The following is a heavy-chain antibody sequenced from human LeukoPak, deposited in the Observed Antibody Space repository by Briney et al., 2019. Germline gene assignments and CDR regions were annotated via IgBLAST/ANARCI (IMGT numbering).Heavy chain of an antibody. CDR1: GYTFTGYY. Sequence: ASVKVSCKASGYTFTGYYMHWVRQAPGQGLEWMGWINPNSGGTNYAQKFQGRVTMTRDTSISTAYMELSRLRSDDTAVYYCAREQWLVRGRGSGWFDPWGQGTLVTVSS. D-gene: IGHD6-19*01. J-gene: IGHJ5*02. CDR2: INPNSGGT. CDR3: AREQWLVRGRGSGWFDP. V-gene: IGHV1-2*02.